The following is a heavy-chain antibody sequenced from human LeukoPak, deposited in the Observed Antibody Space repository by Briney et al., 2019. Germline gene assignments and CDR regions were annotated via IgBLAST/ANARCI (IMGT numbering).Heavy chain of an antibody. Sequence: ASVTVSCKASGYTFTGYYMHWVRQAPGQGLEWMGWINPNSGGTNYAQKFQGRVNMTRDTSISTAYMELRSLRSEDTAVYYCARDSADIVATITDYWGEGTLVTVSS. J-gene: IGHJ4*02. V-gene: IGHV1-2*02. CDR2: INPNSGGT. CDR3: ARDSADIVATITDY. D-gene: IGHD5-12*01. CDR1: GYTFTGYY.